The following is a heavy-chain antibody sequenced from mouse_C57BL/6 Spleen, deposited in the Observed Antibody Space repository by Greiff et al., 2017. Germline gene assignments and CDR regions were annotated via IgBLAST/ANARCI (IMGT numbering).Heavy chain of an antibody. Sequence: ESGPGLVKPSQSLSLTCSVTGYSITSGYYWNWIRQFPGNKLEWMGYISYDGSNNYNPSLKNRISITRDTSKNQFFLKLNSVTTEDTATYYCAREEGRGFDYWGQGTTLTVSS. D-gene: IGHD3-3*01. CDR3: AREEGRGFDY. V-gene: IGHV3-6*01. CDR2: ISYDGSN. CDR1: GYSITSGYY. J-gene: IGHJ2*01.